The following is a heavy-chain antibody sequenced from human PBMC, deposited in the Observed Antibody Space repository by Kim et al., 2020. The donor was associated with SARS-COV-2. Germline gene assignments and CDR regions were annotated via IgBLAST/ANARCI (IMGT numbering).Heavy chain of an antibody. Sequence: GGSLRLSCAASGFTFSSYAMSWVRQAPGKGLEWVSAISGSGGSTYYADSVKGRFTISRDNSKNTLYLQMNSLRAEDTAVYYCAKSGISYDSSGGAGFLDYWGQGTLVTVSS. V-gene: IGHV3-23*01. CDR1: GFTFSSYA. D-gene: IGHD3-22*01. CDR2: ISGSGGST. CDR3: AKSGISYDSSGGAGFLDY. J-gene: IGHJ4*02.